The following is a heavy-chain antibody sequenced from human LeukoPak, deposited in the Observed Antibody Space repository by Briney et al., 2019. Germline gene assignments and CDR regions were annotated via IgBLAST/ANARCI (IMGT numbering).Heavy chain of an antibody. CDR3: ARLRYYDDFWSGYYNTEVGFDY. Sequence: GASVKVSCRASGYTFTGYYMHWVRQAPGQGLEWMGWINPNSGGTNYAQKLQGRVTMTTDTSTSTAYMELRSLRSDDTAVYYCARLRYYDDFWSGYYNTEVGFDYWGQGTLVTVSS. J-gene: IGHJ4*02. D-gene: IGHD3-3*01. CDR2: INPNSGGT. V-gene: IGHV1-2*02. CDR1: GYTFTGYY.